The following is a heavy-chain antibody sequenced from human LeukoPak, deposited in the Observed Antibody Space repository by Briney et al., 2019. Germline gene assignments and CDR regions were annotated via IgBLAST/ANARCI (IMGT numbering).Heavy chain of an antibody. D-gene: IGHD4-23*01. Sequence: GGSLRLSCAASGFTFSSYGMHWVRQAPGKGLEWVAVISYDGSNKYYADSVKGRFTISRDNSKNTLYLQMNSLRAEDTAVYYCARLDYGGNRYYFDYWGQGTLVTVSS. CDR3: ARLDYGGNRYYFDY. CDR1: GFTFSSYG. V-gene: IGHV3-30*03. J-gene: IGHJ4*02. CDR2: ISYDGSNK.